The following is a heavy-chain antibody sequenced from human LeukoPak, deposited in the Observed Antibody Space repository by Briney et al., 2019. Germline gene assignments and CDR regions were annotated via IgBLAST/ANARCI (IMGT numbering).Heavy chain of an antibody. Sequence: SVTVSFTSSVGTFSIYAISWVRQAPGQGLEWLAGIIPIFGTANYAQKFQGRVTITTDESTSTAYMELSSLRSEDTAVYYRARIGRYYYDSSGYSDYWGQGTLVTVSS. V-gene: IGHV1-69*05. J-gene: IGHJ4*02. D-gene: IGHD3-22*01. CDR3: ARIGRYYYDSSGYSDY. CDR2: IIPIFGTA. CDR1: VGTFSIYA.